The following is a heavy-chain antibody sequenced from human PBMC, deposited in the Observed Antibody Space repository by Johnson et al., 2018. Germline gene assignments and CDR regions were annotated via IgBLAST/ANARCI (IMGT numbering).Heavy chain of an antibody. J-gene: IGHJ6*03. V-gene: IGHV3-73*01. CDR1: GFIFRGSA. D-gene: IGHD5-12*01. CDR2: IRSKANSYAT. CDR3: ARRVRFPPTRLARYYYYMDG. Sequence: VQLQESGGGLVQPGGSLKLSCAASGFIFRGSAMHWVRQASGKGLEWVGRIRSKANSYATAYAASVKGRFTISRDDSRNLMYLQMNSLRTEDTAVYYCARRVRFPPTRLARYYYYMDGWGKGTTVTVSS.